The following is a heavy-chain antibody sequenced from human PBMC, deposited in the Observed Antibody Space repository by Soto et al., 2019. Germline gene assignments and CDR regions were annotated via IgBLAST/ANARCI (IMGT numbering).Heavy chain of an antibody. CDR2: ISFDGNSL. Sequence: GGSLRLSCAASQFSFRSYAMHWIRQSPGKGLEWVAVISFDGNSLHYADSVRDRFTISRDNSKNTLYLQMNNLRPEDTAVYYCARTFDTITYYFDYWGQGTVVTVSS. CDR1: QFSFRSYA. J-gene: IGHJ4*02. CDR3: ARTFDTITYYFDY. D-gene: IGHD3-9*01. V-gene: IGHV3-30-3*01.